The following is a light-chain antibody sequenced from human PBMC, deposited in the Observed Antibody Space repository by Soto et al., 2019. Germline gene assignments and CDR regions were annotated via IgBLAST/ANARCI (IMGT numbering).Light chain of an antibody. CDR1: QSVSSY. V-gene: IGKV3-11*01. Sequence: EIVLTQSPATLSLSPGERATLSCRASQSVSSYLAWYQQKAGQPPRLLIYDASNRATGIPARFSGSGSGTDFTLTISSLETEDFAVYYCQERRNWPLVTFGPGTRVDV. J-gene: IGKJ3*01. CDR2: DAS. CDR3: QERRNWPLVT.